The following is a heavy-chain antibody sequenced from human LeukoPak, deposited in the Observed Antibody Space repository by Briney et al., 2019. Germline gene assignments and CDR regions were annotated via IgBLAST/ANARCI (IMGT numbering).Heavy chain of an antibody. Sequence: EGSLRLSCAASGFTFSSYGMHWVRQAPGKGLEWVAVISYDGSNKYYADSVKGRFTISRDNSKNTLYLQMNSLRAEDTAVYYCAKDHYDSSGYYPYYFDYWGQGTLVTVSS. V-gene: IGHV3-30*18. D-gene: IGHD3-22*01. J-gene: IGHJ4*02. CDR3: AKDHYDSSGYYPYYFDY. CDR2: ISYDGSNK. CDR1: GFTFSSYG.